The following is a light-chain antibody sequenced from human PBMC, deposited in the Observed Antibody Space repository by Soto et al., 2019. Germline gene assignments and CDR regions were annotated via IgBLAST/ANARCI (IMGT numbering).Light chain of an antibody. CDR1: SSDVGSYNL. CDR3: CSYAGSSTPAVV. V-gene: IGLV2-23*01. Sequence: QSALTQPASVSGSPGQSITISCTGTSSDVGSYNLVSWYQQHPGKAPKLMIYEGSKRPSGVSNRFSGSKSGNTASLTISGLQAEDEADDYCCSYAGSSTPAVVFGTGTKLTVL. CDR2: EGS. J-gene: IGLJ1*01.